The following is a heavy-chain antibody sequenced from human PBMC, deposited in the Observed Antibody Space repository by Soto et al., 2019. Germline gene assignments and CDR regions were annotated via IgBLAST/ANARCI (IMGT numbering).Heavy chain of an antibody. Sequence: QVQLVQSGAEVKKPGSSVKVSCKASGGTFGSYAISWVRQAPGQGLEWMGGIIPIFGTVNYAQKFQGRVTITADESTSTAYMELSSLRSEDTAVYYCARHDCISSSCYYYYYSGMDVWGQGTTVTVSS. CDR1: GGTFGSYA. CDR2: IIPIFGTV. D-gene: IGHD2-2*01. CDR3: ARHDCISSSCYYYYYSGMDV. V-gene: IGHV1-69*12. J-gene: IGHJ6*02.